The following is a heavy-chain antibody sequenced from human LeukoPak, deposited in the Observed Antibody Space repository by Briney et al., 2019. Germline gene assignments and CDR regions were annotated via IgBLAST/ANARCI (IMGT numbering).Heavy chain of an antibody. Sequence: PSETLSLTCTVSGGSISSGSYYWSWIRQPAGKGLEWIGRIYTSGSTNYNPSLKSRVTISVDTSKNQFSLKLSSVTAAATAVYYCARASEMATIGFDYWGQGTLVTVSS. J-gene: IGHJ4*02. CDR1: GGSISSGSYY. CDR2: IYTSGST. V-gene: IGHV4-61*02. D-gene: IGHD5-24*01. CDR3: ARASEMATIGFDY.